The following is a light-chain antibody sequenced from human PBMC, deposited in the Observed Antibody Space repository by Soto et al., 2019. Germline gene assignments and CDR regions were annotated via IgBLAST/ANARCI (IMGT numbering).Light chain of an antibody. CDR1: QDISNY. V-gene: IGKV1-33*01. Sequence: IQMTQYPSTLSASIGDRSTNTCQASQDISNYLNWYQQKPGKAPKLLIYDASNLDIGVPSRFSGSGSGTHFTFTISSLQPEDFATYYCQQYDYLPITFGQGTRLEIK. CDR3: QQYDYLPIT. CDR2: DAS. J-gene: IGKJ5*01.